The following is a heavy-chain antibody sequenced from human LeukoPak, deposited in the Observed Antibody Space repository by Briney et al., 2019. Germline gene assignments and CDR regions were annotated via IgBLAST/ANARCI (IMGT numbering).Heavy chain of an antibody. D-gene: IGHD2-2*01. CDR3: ARVAPYQNDAFDI. Sequence: PSQTLSLTCTVSGGSFSSGDYYWSWIRQHPGKGLEWIGYISYSGSTYYNPSLKSRVIISVDTSKNQFSLRLSSVTAADTAVYYCARVAPYQNDAFDIWGQGTMVTVSS. J-gene: IGHJ3*02. V-gene: IGHV4-31*03. CDR2: ISYSGST. CDR1: GGSFSSGDYY.